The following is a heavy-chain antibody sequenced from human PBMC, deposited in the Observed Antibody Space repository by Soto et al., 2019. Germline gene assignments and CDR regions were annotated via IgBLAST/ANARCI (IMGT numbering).Heavy chain of an antibody. J-gene: IGHJ6*03. CDR2: IYSGGST. D-gene: IGHD2-21*01. CDR1: GFTVSSNY. CDR3: ARDCEQNYYYYMDV. Sequence: GGSLRLSCAASGFTVSSNYMSWVRQAPGKGLEWVSVIYSGGSTYYADSVKGRFTISRHNSKNTLYLQMNSLRAEDTAVYYCARDCEQNYYYYMDVWGKGTTVTVSS. V-gene: IGHV3-53*04.